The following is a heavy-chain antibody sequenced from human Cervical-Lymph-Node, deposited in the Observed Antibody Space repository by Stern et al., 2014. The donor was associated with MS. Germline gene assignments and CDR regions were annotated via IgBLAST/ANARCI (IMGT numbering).Heavy chain of an antibody. Sequence: VQLVQSGPGLVKPSETLSLMCTVSGGSISSYYWSWIRQPPGKGLEWIGHTYYSGSTNYNPSLKSRVTISVDTSKNQFSLKLSSVTPADTAVYYCAKGRELLNYWGQGTLVTVSS. V-gene: IGHV4-59*01. CDR1: GGSISSYY. D-gene: IGHD1-7*01. CDR2: TYYSGST. CDR3: AKGRELLNY. J-gene: IGHJ4*02.